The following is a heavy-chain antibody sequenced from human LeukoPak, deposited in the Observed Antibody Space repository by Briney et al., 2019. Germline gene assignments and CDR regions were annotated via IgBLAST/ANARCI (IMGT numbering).Heavy chain of an antibody. CDR2: INPSGGST. V-gene: IGHV1-46*01. CDR3: ARRQIDCSTTSCYVDY. J-gene: IGHJ4*02. Sequence: ASVKVSCKASGYTFTSYYMHWVRQAPGQGLEWMGIINPSGGSTSYAQKFQGRVTMTRDTSITTAYMELSRLRSDDTAVYYCARRQIDCSTTSCYVDYWGQGTLVTVSS. D-gene: IGHD2-2*01. CDR1: GYTFTSYY.